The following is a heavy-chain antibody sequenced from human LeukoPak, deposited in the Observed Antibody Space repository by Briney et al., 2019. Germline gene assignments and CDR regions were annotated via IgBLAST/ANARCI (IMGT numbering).Heavy chain of an antibody. CDR1: AYTFTDYY. CDR3: AKVATTDHWYFDL. D-gene: IGHD5-12*01. V-gene: IGHV1-2*02. Sequence: GSSVKVSCKASAYTFTDYYMHWVRQAPGQGLEWMGSINPNSGGTNYAQKFQGRVTMTRDTSISTAYMELSRVRSDDTAVYYCAKVATTDHWYFDLWGRGTLVTVSS. CDR2: INPNSGGT. J-gene: IGHJ2*01.